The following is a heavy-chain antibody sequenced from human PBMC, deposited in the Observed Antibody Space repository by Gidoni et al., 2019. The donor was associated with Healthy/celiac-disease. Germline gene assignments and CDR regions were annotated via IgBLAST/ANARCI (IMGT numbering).Heavy chain of an antibody. CDR1: GGTFSSYS. V-gene: IGHV1-69*12. J-gene: IGHJ4*02. CDR3: AREGGYGDFDY. Sequence: VHPVPPGGGVEKPGASGKGSSEGSGGTFSSYSISWVRQAPGQGLEWMGGIIPIFGTANYAQKFQGRVTITADESTSTAYMELSSLRSEDTAVYYCAREGGYGDFDYWGQGTLVTVSS. CDR2: IIPIFGTA. D-gene: IGHD4-17*01.